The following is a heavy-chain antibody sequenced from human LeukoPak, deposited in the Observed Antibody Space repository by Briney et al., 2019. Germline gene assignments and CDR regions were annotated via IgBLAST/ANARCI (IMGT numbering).Heavy chain of an antibody. V-gene: IGHV3-30*18. Sequence: GGSLRLSCRASRFSFSDYDMHWVRQAPGKGLEWVAVISYDGSVKHYADSVRGRFTISRDNSKSALFLQMNSLRTDDTSVYFCAKFAYNWNAPDGFDMWGQGTMVIVSS. J-gene: IGHJ3*02. CDR2: ISYDGSVK. D-gene: IGHD1-1*01. CDR3: AKFAYNWNAPDGFDM. CDR1: RFSFSDYD.